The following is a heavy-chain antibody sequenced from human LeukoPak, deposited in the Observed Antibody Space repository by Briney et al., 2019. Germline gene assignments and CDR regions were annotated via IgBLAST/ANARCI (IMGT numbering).Heavy chain of an antibody. Sequence: GASVKVSCKASGYTFTGYYMHWVRQARGQGLEWMGWINPNSGGTNYAQKFQGRVTMTRDTSISTAYMELSRLRSDDTAVYYCARDLGALAYFDYWGQGTLVTVSS. CDR2: INPNSGGT. J-gene: IGHJ4*02. CDR3: ARDLGALAYFDY. V-gene: IGHV1-2*02. D-gene: IGHD6-6*01. CDR1: GYTFTGYY.